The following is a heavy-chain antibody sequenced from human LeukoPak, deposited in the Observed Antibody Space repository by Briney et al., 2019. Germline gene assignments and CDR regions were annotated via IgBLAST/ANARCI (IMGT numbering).Heavy chain of an antibody. V-gene: IGHV3-23*01. CDR2: ISGSASST. D-gene: IGHD2-2*01. CDR1: GFTFSNYA. Sequence: GGSLRLSCAASGFTFSNYAMSWVRQAPGKGLEWVSAISGSASSTYYADSVKGRFTISRENAKNSLYLQMNSLKAEDTAVYYCARGPIRYCSSTSCYYLDYWGQGTLVTVSS. CDR3: ARGPIRYCSSTSCYYLDY. J-gene: IGHJ4*02.